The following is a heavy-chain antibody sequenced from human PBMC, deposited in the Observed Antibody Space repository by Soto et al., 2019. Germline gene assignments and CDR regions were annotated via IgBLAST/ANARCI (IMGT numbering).Heavy chain of an antibody. V-gene: IGHV1-2*02. J-gene: IGHJ4*02. D-gene: IGHD2-2*01. CDR2: INPNSGGT. CDR1: GYTFTDYF. CDR3: ARDTKIPAKAINEGR. Sequence: VEMVQSGAEVKKPGASVRVSCKASGYTFTDYFIHWVRQAPGQGLEWMGWINPNSGGTNYAQKFQGRVTMTRDTSITTVYLDRSRLRYDDTATYYCARDTKIPAKAINEGRWGQGTLVTVSS.